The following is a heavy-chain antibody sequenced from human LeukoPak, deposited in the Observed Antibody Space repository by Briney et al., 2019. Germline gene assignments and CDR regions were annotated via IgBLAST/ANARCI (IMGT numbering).Heavy chain of an antibody. CDR2: INPSGGST. D-gene: IGHD6-19*01. V-gene: IGHV1-46*01. CDR3: ARNRGDSSGWCADGYNWFDP. Sequence: ASVKVSCKASGYTFTSYYMHWVRQAPGQGLEWMGIINPSGGSTSFAQKFQGRVTMTRDTSTSTVYMELSSLRSEDTAVYYCARNRGDSSGWCADGYNWFDPWGQGTLVTVSS. CDR1: GYTFTSYY. J-gene: IGHJ5*02.